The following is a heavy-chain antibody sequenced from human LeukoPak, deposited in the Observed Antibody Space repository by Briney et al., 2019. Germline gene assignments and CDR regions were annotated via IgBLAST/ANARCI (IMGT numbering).Heavy chain of an antibody. D-gene: IGHD3-22*01. CDR1: GSIFSSYW. V-gene: IGHV5-51*01. CDR2: IYPGGSDT. CDR3: ARHQYYYDTRAYYIDY. Sequence: GESLKISCKGSGSIFSSYWIGWARQLPGKGLEWMGIIYPGGSDTRYSPPFQGHVTISADKSISTAYVQWNSLRASDTAMYYCARHQYYYDTRAYYIDYWGQGTLVTVSS. J-gene: IGHJ4*02.